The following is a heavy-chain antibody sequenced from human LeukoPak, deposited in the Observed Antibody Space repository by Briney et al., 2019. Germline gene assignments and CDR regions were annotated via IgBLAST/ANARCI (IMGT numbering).Heavy chain of an antibody. V-gene: IGHV3-7*01. CDR2: IKQEGSEK. CDR1: GLTFSSYW. Sequence: GGSPSLSFPSSGLTFSSYWMSWVRQAPGKGLEWVANIKQEGSEKYYVDSVKGRFTISRDNPKHSLYLPVNSLRAGPTAVYYCARGGDTDYWGQGTMVTVSS. CDR3: ARGGDTDY. J-gene: IGHJ4*02. D-gene: IGHD3-10*01.